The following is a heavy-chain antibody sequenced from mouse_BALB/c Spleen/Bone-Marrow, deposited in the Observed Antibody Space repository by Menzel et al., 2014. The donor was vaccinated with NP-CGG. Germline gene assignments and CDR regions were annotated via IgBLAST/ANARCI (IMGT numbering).Heavy chain of an antibody. D-gene: IGHD1-1*02. CDR2: IDAANGNS. Sequence: EVQGVESGAELVKPGASVKLPCTGSGFNIKDTYMHWVKQRPEQGLEWIGRIDAANGNSKYDPKFQGKATITADTSSNTGYLQLSSLTSEDTAVYYCARYGYWGQGTSVTVSS. V-gene: IGHV14-3*02. CDR3: ARYGY. CDR1: GFNIKDTY. J-gene: IGHJ4*01.